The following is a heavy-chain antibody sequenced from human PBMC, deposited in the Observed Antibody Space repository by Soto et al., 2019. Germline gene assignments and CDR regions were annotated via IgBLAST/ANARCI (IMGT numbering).Heavy chain of an antibody. J-gene: IGHJ3*02. V-gene: IGHV3-53*01. CDR3: ARGLGSSGWYSPWDAFDI. Sequence: GGSLRLSCAVSGFTVSRSYMSWVRQAPGKGLEWVSVIYSGGNRYYADSVKGRFVISRDNSKNTVSLQVNSLRAEDTAVYYCARGLGSSGWYSPWDAFDIWGQGTMVTVSS. CDR2: IYSGGNR. CDR1: GFTVSRSY. D-gene: IGHD6-19*01.